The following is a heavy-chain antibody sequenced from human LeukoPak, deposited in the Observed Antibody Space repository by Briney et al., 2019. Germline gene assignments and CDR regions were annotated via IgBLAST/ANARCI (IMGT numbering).Heavy chain of an antibody. CDR3: VGLRYSPYYFDY. CDR1: GGSISSSSYY. V-gene: IGHV4-39*07. J-gene: IGHJ4*02. Sequence: PSETLSLTCTVSGGSISSSSYYWGWIRQPPGKGLEWIGSIYYSGSTYYNPSVKSRVTISVDTSKNQFSLKLSSVTAADTVVYYCVGLRYSPYYFDYWGQGTPVTVSS. D-gene: IGHD3-9*01. CDR2: IYYSGST.